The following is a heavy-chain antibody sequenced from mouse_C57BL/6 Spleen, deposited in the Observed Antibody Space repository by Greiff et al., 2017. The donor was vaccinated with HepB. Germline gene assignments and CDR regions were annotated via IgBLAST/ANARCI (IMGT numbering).Heavy chain of an antibody. D-gene: IGHD2-2*01. CDR2: ISSGSSTI. Sequence: EVKLVESGGGLVKPGGSLKLSCAASGFTFSDYGMHWVRQAPEKGLEWVAYISSGSSTIYYADTVKGRFTISRDNAKNTLFLQMTSLRSEDTAMYYCARPGLRRSYAMDYWGQGTSVTVSS. CDR3: ARPGLRRSYAMDY. CDR1: GFTFSDYG. J-gene: IGHJ4*01. V-gene: IGHV5-17*01.